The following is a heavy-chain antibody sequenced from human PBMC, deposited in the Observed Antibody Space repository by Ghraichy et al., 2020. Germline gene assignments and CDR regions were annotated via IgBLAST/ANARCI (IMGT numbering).Heavy chain of an antibody. D-gene: IGHD6-13*01. Sequence: GESLNISCAASGFTFSSYSMNWVRQAPAQGLEWVSYMSSSSSTIYYADSVKGRFTISRDNAKNSLYLQMNSLRDEDTAVYYCARERAAAYDYWGQGTLVTVSS. CDR2: MSSSSSTI. V-gene: IGHV3-48*02. CDR3: ARERAAAYDY. J-gene: IGHJ4*02. CDR1: GFTFSSYS.